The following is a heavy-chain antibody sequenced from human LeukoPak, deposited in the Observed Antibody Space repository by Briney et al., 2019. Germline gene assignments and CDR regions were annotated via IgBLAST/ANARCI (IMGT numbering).Heavy chain of an antibody. CDR3: ARDPVPQDYGDTVNAYDV. V-gene: IGHV4-34*01. CDR2: IHHDGRT. J-gene: IGHJ3*01. Sequence: PSETLSLTCAVSGGSLSGHYWSWLRQSPGKGLEWIGEIHHDGRTKYRPSLQNRISIFLDTSKNEVSLRLTHVTAADTAMYFCARDPVPQDYGDTVNAYDVWGQGTMVIVSS. CDR1: GGSLSGHY. D-gene: IGHD4-17*01.